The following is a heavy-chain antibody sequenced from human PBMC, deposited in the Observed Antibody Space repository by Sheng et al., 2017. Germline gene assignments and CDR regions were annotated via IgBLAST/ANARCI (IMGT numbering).Heavy chain of an antibody. CDR2: IYTSGIT. CDR1: GVSISSGTYY. CDR3: ARARRDGYNLVYYFDL. Sequence: QVQLQESGPGLVKPSQTLSLTCTVSGVSISSGTYYWSWIRQPAGKGLEWMGHIYTSGITNYNPSLKSRVTISVDTSKNQFSLKLSSVTAADTAVYYCARARRDGYNLVYYFDLWGRGTLVTVS. D-gene: IGHD5-12*01. J-gene: IGHJ2*01. V-gene: IGHV4-61*02.